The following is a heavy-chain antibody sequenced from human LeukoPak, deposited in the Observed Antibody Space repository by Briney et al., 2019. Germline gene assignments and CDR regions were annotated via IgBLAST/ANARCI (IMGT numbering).Heavy chain of an antibody. Sequence: PSETLSLTCTVSGDSSSSNGFYWGWIRQPPGKGLEWIGNIYYSGSTYYNPSLKSRVTTSVDTSKNQFSLSLSSLTAADTAVYYCARAMDTTGWYQRGSWFDPWGQGILVTVSS. CDR2: IYYSGST. D-gene: IGHD6-19*01. V-gene: IGHV4-39*07. J-gene: IGHJ5*02. CDR1: GDSSSSNGFY. CDR3: ARAMDTTGWYQRGSWFDP.